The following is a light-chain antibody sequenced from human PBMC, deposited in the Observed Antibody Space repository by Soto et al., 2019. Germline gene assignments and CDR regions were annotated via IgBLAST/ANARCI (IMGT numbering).Light chain of an antibody. CDR3: QQYGSSPRYS. Sequence: DIVLTQSPGTLSLSPGERATLSCRASQSVDSGYLAWYQQKPGQAPRLVIHAVSRRATGIPDRFSGSGSGTGFTLTISRLEPEDFAEYYCQQYGSSPRYSFGQGPKLEIK. CDR2: AVS. J-gene: IGKJ2*03. CDR1: QSVDSGY. V-gene: IGKV3-20*01.